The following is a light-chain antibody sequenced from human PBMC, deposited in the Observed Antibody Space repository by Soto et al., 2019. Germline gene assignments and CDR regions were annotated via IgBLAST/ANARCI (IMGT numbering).Light chain of an antibody. Sequence: DIQMTQSPSSLSASVGDRVTITCRASQSISRHLHWYQQKPGKAPKLLIYAASSLQSGVPSRFSGSGSGTDFTLTISSLQPEDFAGYYCQQSYNTPWTFGQGTKVEIK. CDR2: AAS. CDR1: QSISRH. V-gene: IGKV1-39*01. J-gene: IGKJ1*01. CDR3: QQSYNTPWT.